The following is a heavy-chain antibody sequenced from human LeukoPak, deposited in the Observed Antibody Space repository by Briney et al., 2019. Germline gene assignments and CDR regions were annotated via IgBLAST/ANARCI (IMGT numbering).Heavy chain of an antibody. CDR3: AKDGDYYDSSGYPDY. CDR2: IRYDGSNK. Sequence: GGSLRLSXAASGFTFRSYGMHWVRQAPGKGLEWVTFIRYDGSNKYYADSVKGRFTIPRDNSKNTLYLQMNSLRAEDTAVYYCAKDGDYYDSSGYPDYWGQGTLVTVSS. CDR1: GFTFRSYG. J-gene: IGHJ4*02. V-gene: IGHV3-30*02. D-gene: IGHD3-22*01.